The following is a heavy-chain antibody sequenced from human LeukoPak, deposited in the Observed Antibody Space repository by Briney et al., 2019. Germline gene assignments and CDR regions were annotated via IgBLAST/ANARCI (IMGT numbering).Heavy chain of an antibody. CDR3: ARGYCSGGSCLDY. J-gene: IGHJ4*02. CDR2: ISSSSSYI. Sequence: PGGPRSPSGQASGLTFSSFSLTWVGRAQGKGLRWASSISSSSSYIYYADSVKGRFTISRDNAKNSLYLQMNSLGAEDTAVYYCARGYCSGGSCLDYWGQGTLVTVSS. V-gene: IGHV3-21*01. CDR1: GLTFSSFS. D-gene: IGHD2-15*01.